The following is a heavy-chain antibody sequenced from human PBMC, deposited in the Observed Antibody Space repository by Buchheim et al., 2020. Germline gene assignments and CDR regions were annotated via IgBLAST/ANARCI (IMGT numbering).Heavy chain of an antibody. CDR1: GFTFSSYA. CDR3: ARSPVVINYYFDY. Sequence: QVQLVESGGGVVQPGRSLRLSCAASGFTFSSYAMHWVRQAPGKGLEWVAVISYDGSNKYYADSVKGRFTISRDTSKNTLYLQMNSLRAEDTAVYYCARSPVVINYYFDYWGQGTL. CDR2: ISYDGSNK. J-gene: IGHJ4*02. D-gene: IGHD2-2*01. V-gene: IGHV3-30-3*01.